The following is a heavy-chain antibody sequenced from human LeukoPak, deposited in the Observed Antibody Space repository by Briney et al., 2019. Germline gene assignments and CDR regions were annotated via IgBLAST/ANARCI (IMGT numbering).Heavy chain of an antibody. CDR3: ARRGGTVVGDTGYHYWYFDN. J-gene: IGHJ4*02. CDR1: GGSISSYY. D-gene: IGHD5-12*01. Sequence: SETLSLTCTVSGGSISSYYWSWVRQFPGRGLEWIGYISDSGSTNYSPSLESRVTISVDTSKNKFFLILSSVTAADTAVYYCARRGGTVVGDTGYHYWYFDNWGQGTLVTVSS. V-gene: IGHV4-59*08. CDR2: ISDSGST.